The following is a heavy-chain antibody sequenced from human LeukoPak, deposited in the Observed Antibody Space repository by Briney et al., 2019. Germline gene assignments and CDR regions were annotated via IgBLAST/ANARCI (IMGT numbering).Heavy chain of an antibody. CDR1: GGSVSSGSYY. J-gene: IGHJ3*02. V-gene: IGHV4-61*01. CDR3: ARDTTPTGGDAFDI. D-gene: IGHD1-14*01. CDR2: IYYSGST. Sequence: KPSETLSLTCTVSGGSVSSGSYYWSWIRQPPGTGLEWIGNIYYSGSTNYNPSLKSRVTISVDTSKKQFSLKLSSVTAADTAVYYCARDTTPTGGDAFDIWGQRTMVTVSS.